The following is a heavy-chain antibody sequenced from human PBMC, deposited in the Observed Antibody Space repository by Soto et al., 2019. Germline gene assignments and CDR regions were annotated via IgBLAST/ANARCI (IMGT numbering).Heavy chain of an antibody. V-gene: IGHV4-4*07. Sequence: QVQLQESGPGLVKPSETLSLTCIVSGASISGYYWSWVRQPAGKGLEWIGRFYTSGSANTNYNPSLKSRVTMSVDTSKNHFSLKMTSVTAADTAVYYCVRESGGGGYCSGGSCYGMDVWGQGTTGTVSS. CDR2: FYTSGSANT. CDR1: GASISGYY. CDR3: VRESGGGGYCSGGSCYGMDV. J-gene: IGHJ6*02. D-gene: IGHD2-15*01.